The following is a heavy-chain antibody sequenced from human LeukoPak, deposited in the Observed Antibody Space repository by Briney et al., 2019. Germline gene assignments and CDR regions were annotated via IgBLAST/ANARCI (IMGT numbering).Heavy chain of an antibody. CDR1: GGSISSSSYY. Sequence: SETLSLTRTVSGGSISSSSYYWGWIRQPPGKGLEWIGSIYYSGSTYYNPSLKSRVTISVDTSKNQFSLKLSSVTAADTAVYYCARHSRRQLVPTHSDYWGQGTLVTVSS. D-gene: IGHD6-13*01. J-gene: IGHJ4*02. CDR2: IYYSGST. V-gene: IGHV4-39*01. CDR3: ARHSRRQLVPTHSDY.